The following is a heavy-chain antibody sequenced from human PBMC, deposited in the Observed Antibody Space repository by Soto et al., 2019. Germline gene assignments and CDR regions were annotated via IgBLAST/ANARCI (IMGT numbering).Heavy chain of an antibody. CDR2: ISYDGSNK. J-gene: IGHJ4*02. V-gene: IGHV3-30-3*01. CDR3: AVGRYCSGGSCYGFIDY. Sequence: QVQLVESGGGVVQPGRSLRLSCAASGFTFSSHAMHWVSQAPGKGLDWVAVISYDGSNKYYADSVKGRFTISRDNSKNTLYLQMNSLRPEDTAVYYCAVGRYCSGGSCYGFIDYWGQGTLVTVSS. CDR1: GFTFSSHA. D-gene: IGHD2-15*01.